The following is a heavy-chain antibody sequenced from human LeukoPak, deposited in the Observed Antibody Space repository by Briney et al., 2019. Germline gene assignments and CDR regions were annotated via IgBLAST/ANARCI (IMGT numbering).Heavy chain of an antibody. Sequence: SETLSLTCTVSGGSISDYYWSWIRQPAGKGLEWIGRIYTTGSTDYNPSLKSRVTISVDTSKNQFSLKLSSVTAADTAVYYCASGRQQLAHYGMDVWGQGTTVTVSS. CDR2: IYTTGST. V-gene: IGHV4-4*07. CDR3: ASGRQQLAHYGMDV. J-gene: IGHJ6*02. D-gene: IGHD6-13*01. CDR1: GGSISDYY.